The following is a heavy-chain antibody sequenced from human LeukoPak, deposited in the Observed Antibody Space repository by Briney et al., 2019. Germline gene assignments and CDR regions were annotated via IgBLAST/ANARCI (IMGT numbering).Heavy chain of an antibody. D-gene: IGHD3-10*01. CDR2: INPNSGGT. J-gene: IGHJ4*02. V-gene: IGHV1-2*06. CDR1: GYTFTGYY. Sequence: ASVKVSCKASGYTFTGYYMHWVRQAPGHGLEWMGRINPNSGGTNYAQKFQGRVTMTRDASISTAYMELSRLRSDDTAVYYCARDHTPYGSGSYGYWGQGTLVTVSS. CDR3: ARDHTPYGSGSYGY.